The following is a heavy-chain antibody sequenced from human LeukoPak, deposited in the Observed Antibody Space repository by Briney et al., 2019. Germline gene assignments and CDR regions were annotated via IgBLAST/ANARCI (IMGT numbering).Heavy chain of an antibody. J-gene: IGHJ4*02. CDR3: ARRSTAMGTFDY. V-gene: IGHV4-39*01. CDR1: GGSISSSSYY. Sequence: SETLSLTCTVSGGSISSSSYYWGWIRQPPGKGLEWIGSIYYSGNTYYNPSLKSRGTISVDTSKNQFSLKLSSVTAADTAVYYCARRSTAMGTFDYWGQGTLVPVSS. CDR2: IYYSGNT. D-gene: IGHD5-18*01.